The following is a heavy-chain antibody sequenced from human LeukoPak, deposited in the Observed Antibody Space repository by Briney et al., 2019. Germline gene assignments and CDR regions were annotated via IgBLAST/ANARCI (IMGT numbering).Heavy chain of an antibody. J-gene: IGHJ5*02. Sequence: GESLKISCKGSGYSFTSYWIGWVRQMPGKGLEWMGIIYPGDSDTRYSPSFQGQVTISADKSITTAYLQWSSLKASDTAMYYCARQEYCSGGSCYTWFDPWGQGTLVTVSS. V-gene: IGHV5-51*01. CDR1: GYSFTSYW. CDR2: IYPGDSDT. CDR3: ARQEYCSGGSCYTWFDP. D-gene: IGHD2-15*01.